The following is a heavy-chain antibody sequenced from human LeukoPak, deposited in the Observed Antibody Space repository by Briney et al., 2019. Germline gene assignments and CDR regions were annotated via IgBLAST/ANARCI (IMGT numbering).Heavy chain of an antibody. V-gene: IGHV1-2*02. Sequence: ASAKVSCKASGYTFTGYYMHWVRQAPGQGLEWMGWINPNSGGTNYAQKFQGRVTMTRDTSISTAYMELSRLRSDDTAVYYCARDLCSGGSCSSIFDYWGQGTLVTVSS. CDR2: INPNSGGT. CDR3: ARDLCSGGSCSSIFDY. D-gene: IGHD2-15*01. J-gene: IGHJ4*02. CDR1: GYTFTGYY.